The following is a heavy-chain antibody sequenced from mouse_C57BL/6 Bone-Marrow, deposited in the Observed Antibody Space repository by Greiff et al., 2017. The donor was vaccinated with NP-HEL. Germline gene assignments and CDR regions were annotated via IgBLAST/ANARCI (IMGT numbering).Heavy chain of an antibody. CDR2: IYPGDGDT. Sequence: QVQLQQSGAELVKPGASVKISCKASGYAFSSYWMNWVKQRPGKGLEWIGQIYPGDGDTNYNGKFKGKATLTADKSSSTAYMQLSSLTSEDSAVYFCARSLTRTAQATDFDYWGQGTTLTVSS. CDR3: ARSLTRTAQATDFDY. D-gene: IGHD3-2*02. CDR1: GYAFSSYW. J-gene: IGHJ2*01. V-gene: IGHV1-80*01.